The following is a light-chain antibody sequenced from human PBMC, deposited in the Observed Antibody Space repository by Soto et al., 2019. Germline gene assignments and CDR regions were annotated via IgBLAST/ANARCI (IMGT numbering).Light chain of an antibody. V-gene: IGKV1-27*01. CDR1: QGISNY. J-gene: IGKJ3*01. Sequence: DIQMIQSPSSLSASVGDRVTIACRASQGISNYLAWYQQKPGKVPKLLIYTASTLQSGVPSRFSGSGSGTYFTLTISSLQPEDGATYYCQKYNSAHLTFGPGTKVDI. CDR3: QKYNSAHLT. CDR2: TAS.